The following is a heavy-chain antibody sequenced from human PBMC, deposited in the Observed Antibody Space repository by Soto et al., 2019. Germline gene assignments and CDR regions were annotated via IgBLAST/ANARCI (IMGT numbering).Heavy chain of an antibody. V-gene: IGHV3-30*18. J-gene: IGHJ4*02. CDR1: GFIFSNYG. Sequence: GGSLRLSCAASGFIFSNYGMHLVRQAPGKGLEWVALISFDGKNRNYADSVKGRFTIYRDNPKNTLYLEMNSLRPEDTAFYYCAKRGGVVGGSEHPFFEYWGQGTLVTVSS. D-gene: IGHD2-15*01. CDR2: ISFDGKNR. CDR3: AKRGGVVGGSEHPFFEY.